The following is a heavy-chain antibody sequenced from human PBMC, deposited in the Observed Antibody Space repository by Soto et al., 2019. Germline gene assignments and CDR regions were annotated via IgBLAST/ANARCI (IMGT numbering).Heavy chain of an antibody. D-gene: IGHD3-10*01. J-gene: IGHJ6*02. CDR3: ARGRGVISKYYYYGMDV. Sequence: SETLYLTCTVSGGSISSYYWSWIRQPPGKGLEWIGEINHSGSTNYNPSLKSRVTISVDTSKNQFSLKLSSVTAADTAVYYCARGRGVISKYYYYGMDVWGQGTTVTVSS. V-gene: IGHV4-34*01. CDR2: INHSGST. CDR1: GGSISSYY.